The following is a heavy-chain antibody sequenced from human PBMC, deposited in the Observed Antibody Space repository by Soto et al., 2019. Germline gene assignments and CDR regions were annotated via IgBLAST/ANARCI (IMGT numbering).Heavy chain of an antibody. D-gene: IGHD1-26*01. CDR2: IYPGDSDT. V-gene: IGHV5-51*01. J-gene: IGHJ4*02. Sequence: GESVKISCXGSGYSFASHWVAWVRQMPEKGLEWIGTIYPGDSDTKYSPAFRGQVTISADTSVSTAYLQWRSLEATDSAIYYCARYSGSYWHYLDFWGQGTLVTVSS. CDR3: ARYSGSYWHYLDF. CDR1: GYSFASHW.